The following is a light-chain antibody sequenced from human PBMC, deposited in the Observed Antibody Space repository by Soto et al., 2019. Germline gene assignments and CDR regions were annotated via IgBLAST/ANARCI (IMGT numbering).Light chain of an antibody. J-gene: IGKJ5*01. Sequence: DIQMTQTPSSVSATGGDRVTITCRASQNIDNWLAWYQQKPGKAPHLLISSASTLQSGVPSRFSGSGSGTDFTLTINSLQPEDFGTYYCQQCHSFPITFGQGTRLEI. CDR3: QQCHSFPIT. V-gene: IGKV1-12*01. CDR2: SAS. CDR1: QNIDNW.